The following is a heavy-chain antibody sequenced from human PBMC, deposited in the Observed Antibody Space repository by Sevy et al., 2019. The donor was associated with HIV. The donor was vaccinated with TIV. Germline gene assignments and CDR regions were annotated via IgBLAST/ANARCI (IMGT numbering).Heavy chain of an antibody. V-gene: IGHV4-4*02. Sequence: SETLSLTCAVSGGSISSRNWWSWVRQSPEKGLEWIGEINRRGSTTYNPSLKSRVTISLHESQNQFSLNLTSVTAADTAVYYCARAKGIGARGMARYFDYWGQGTLVTVSS. J-gene: IGHJ4*02. CDR1: GGSISSRNW. CDR2: INRRGST. CDR3: ARAKGIGARGMARYFDY. D-gene: IGHD2-15*01.